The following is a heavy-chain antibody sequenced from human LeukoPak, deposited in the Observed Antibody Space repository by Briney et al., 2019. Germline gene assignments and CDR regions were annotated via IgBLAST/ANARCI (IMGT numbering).Heavy chain of an antibody. Sequence: ASVKVSCKASGYTFTSYGISWVRQAPGQGLEWMGWISACNGNTNYAQKLQGRVTMTTDTSTSTAYMELRSLRSDDTAVYYCARAYYDSSGYTVYYYYYGMDVWGQGTTVTVSS. V-gene: IGHV1-18*01. D-gene: IGHD3-22*01. J-gene: IGHJ6*02. CDR1: GYTFTSYG. CDR2: ISACNGNT. CDR3: ARAYYDSSGYTVYYYYYGMDV.